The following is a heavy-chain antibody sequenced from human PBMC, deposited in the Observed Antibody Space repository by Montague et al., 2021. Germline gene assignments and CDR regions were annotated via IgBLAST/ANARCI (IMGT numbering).Heavy chain of an antibody. V-gene: IGHV3-13*04. CDR2: IGTAGDT. J-gene: IGHJ3*02. CDR3: ASTGAATAWRAYEI. CDR1: GFTFSSYD. Sequence: SLRLSCAASGFTFSSYDMHWVRQATGKGLEWASAIGTAGDTFYPGSVTGRFTISREDAENSLYLQMNSLRAGDTAVYYCASTGAATAWRAYEIWGLGTMVTVSS. D-gene: IGHD7-27*01.